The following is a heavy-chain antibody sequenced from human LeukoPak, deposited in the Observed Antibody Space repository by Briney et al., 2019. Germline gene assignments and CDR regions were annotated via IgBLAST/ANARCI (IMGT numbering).Heavy chain of an antibody. J-gene: IGHJ6*02. CDR1: GGSISSSNW. D-gene: IGHD4-17*01. CDR3: ARMTTVSLYYYYGMDV. Sequence: SETLSLTCAVSGGSISSSNWWSWVRQPPGKGLEWIGEIYHSGSTNYNPSLKSRVTISVDKSKNQFSLKLSSVTAADTAVYYCARMTTVSLYYYYGMDVWGQGTTVTVSS. CDR2: IYHSGST. V-gene: IGHV4-4*02.